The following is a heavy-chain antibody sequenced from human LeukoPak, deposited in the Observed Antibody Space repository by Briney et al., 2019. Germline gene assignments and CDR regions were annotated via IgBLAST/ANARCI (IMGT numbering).Heavy chain of an antibody. J-gene: IGHJ3*02. CDR1: GGSISSSSW. CDR3: ARKRDSSGWYIGAFDI. V-gene: IGHV4-4*02. D-gene: IGHD6-19*01. Sequence: PSETLSLTCAVSGGSISSSSWWSWVRQPPGKGLEWIGEIYHSGSTNYNPSLKSRVTISVDKSKNQFSLKLSSVTAADTAVYYCARKRDSSGWYIGAFDIWGQGTMVTVSS. CDR2: IYHSGST.